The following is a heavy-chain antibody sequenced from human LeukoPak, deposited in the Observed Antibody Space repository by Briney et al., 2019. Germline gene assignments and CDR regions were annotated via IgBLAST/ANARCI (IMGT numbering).Heavy chain of an antibody. CDR2: IYHSGNT. Sequence: SSETPSLTCTVSGASIRSSGYYWSWIRQDPAKGLEWIGYIYHSGNTYYNPSLKSRVTISLDTSKNQFSLKLRSVTAADTAVYYCARANYYDSTGHLPVVYPSDFWGQGTLVTVSS. CDR1: GASIRSSGYY. J-gene: IGHJ4*02. V-gene: IGHV4-31*03. D-gene: IGHD3-22*01. CDR3: ARANYYDSTGHLPVVYPSDF.